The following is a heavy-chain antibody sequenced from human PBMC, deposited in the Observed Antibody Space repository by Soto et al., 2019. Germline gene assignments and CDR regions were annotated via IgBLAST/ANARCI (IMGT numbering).Heavy chain of an antibody. CDR3: ARGIVLMVYAKGAAFDI. V-gene: IGHV6-1*01. CDR1: GDSVSSNSAA. Sequence: SQTLSLTCAISGDSVSSNSAAWNWIRQSPSRGLEWLGRTYYRSKWYNDYAVSVKSRITINPDTSKNQFSLQLNSVTPEDTAVYYCARGIVLMVYAKGAAFDIWGQGTMVTVSS. CDR2: TYYRSKWYN. D-gene: IGHD2-8*01. J-gene: IGHJ3*02.